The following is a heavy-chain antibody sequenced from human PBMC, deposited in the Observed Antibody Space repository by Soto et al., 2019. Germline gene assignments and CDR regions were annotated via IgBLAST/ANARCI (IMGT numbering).Heavy chain of an antibody. CDR2: INNSGST. D-gene: IGHD2-8*02. Sequence: QVQLQQWGAGLLKPSETLSLTCAVSGGSFSGYYWTWIRQPPGTGLEWIGEINNSGSTNYNPSLKSRVTISVDTSKNQFALKLTSGTAADTAVYYCARDKITGLFDYWGQGTLVTVSS. J-gene: IGHJ4*02. CDR1: GGSFSGYY. CDR3: ARDKITGLFDY. V-gene: IGHV4-34*01.